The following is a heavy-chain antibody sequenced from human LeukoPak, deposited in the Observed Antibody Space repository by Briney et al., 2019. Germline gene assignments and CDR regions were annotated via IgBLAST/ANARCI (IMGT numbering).Heavy chain of an antibody. V-gene: IGHV1-2*02. CDR1: GYTFTGYY. CDR3: ARVDRYYDILTGFAHAYFDY. D-gene: IGHD3-9*01. J-gene: IGHJ4*02. Sequence: ASVKVSCKASGYTFTGYYMHWVRQAPGQGLEWMGWINPNSGGTNYAQKFQGRVTMTRDTSISTAYMELSRLGSDDTAVYYCARVDRYYDILTGFAHAYFDYWGQGTLVTVSS. CDR2: INPNSGGT.